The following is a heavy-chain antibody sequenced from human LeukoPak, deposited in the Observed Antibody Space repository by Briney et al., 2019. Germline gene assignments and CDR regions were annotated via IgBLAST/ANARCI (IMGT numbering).Heavy chain of an antibody. CDR1: GFTFSSYA. V-gene: IGHV3-23*01. Sequence: PGGSLRLSCAASGFTFSSYAITWVRQAPGKGLELVSSIRSTGDSTFYADSVKGRFTISRDNSKNTVSLLMNSLRTEDTAVYYCGRSRRINASLYYYMDVWGKGTTVTVSS. CDR3: GRSRRINASLYYYMDV. CDR2: IRSTGDST. J-gene: IGHJ6*03. D-gene: IGHD2-15*01.